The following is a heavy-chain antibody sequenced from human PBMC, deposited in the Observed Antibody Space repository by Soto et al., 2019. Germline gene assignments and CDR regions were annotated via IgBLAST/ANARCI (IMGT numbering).Heavy chain of an antibody. V-gene: IGHV3-7*01. CDR2: IKQDGSEK. CDR1: GFTFSSYW. D-gene: IGHD6-19*01. Sequence: VGSLRLSCAAPGFTFSSYWMSWVRQAPGKELEWVANIKQDGSEKYYVDSVKGRFTISRDNAKNSLYLQMNSLRAEDTAVYYCARYVIAVAGFDPWGQGTLVTVSS. CDR3: ARYVIAVAGFDP. J-gene: IGHJ5*02.